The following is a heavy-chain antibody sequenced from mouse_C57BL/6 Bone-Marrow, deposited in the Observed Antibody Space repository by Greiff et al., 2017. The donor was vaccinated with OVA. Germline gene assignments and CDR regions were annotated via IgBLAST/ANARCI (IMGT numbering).Heavy chain of an antibody. CDR2: IYPGDGDT. J-gene: IGHJ2*01. CDR3: ARWLLGY. CDR1: GYAFSSSW. D-gene: IGHD2-2*01. Sequence: VQLQQSGPELVKPGASVKISCKASGYAFSSSWMNWVKQRPGKGLEWIGRIYPGDGDTNYNGKFKGKATLTADKSSSTAYMQLSSLTSEDSAVYFCARWLLGYWGQGTTLTVAS. V-gene: IGHV1-82*01.